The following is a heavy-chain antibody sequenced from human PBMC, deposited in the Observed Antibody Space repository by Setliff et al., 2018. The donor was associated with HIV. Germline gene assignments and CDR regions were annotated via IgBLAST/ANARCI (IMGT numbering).Heavy chain of an antibody. CDR1: GGSFSGYY. Sequence: SETLSLTCAVYGGSFSGYYWTWIRQPPGKGLEWIGEINHGGSTNNNPSLKSRVTIAVDTSKNQFSLKLSSVTAADTAVYYCARLPRQLLKGAAAYFDYWGQGTLVTVSS. V-gene: IGHV4-34*01. CDR2: INHGGST. CDR3: ARLPRQLLKGAAAYFDY. D-gene: IGHD5-18*01. J-gene: IGHJ4*02.